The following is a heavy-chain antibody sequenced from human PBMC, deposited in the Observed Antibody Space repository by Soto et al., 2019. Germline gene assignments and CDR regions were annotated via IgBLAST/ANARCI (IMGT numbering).Heavy chain of an antibody. J-gene: IGHJ6*02. Sequence: ASVKVSCKASGYTFTSYYMHWVRQAPGQGLEWMGIINPSGGSTSYAQKFQGRVTMTRDTSTSTVYMELSSLRSEDTAVYYCARGPAGFGELLRYYYYGMDVWGQGTTVTVSS. D-gene: IGHD3-10*01. CDR3: ARGPAGFGELLRYYYYGMDV. CDR2: INPSGGST. CDR1: GYTFTSYY. V-gene: IGHV1-46*01.